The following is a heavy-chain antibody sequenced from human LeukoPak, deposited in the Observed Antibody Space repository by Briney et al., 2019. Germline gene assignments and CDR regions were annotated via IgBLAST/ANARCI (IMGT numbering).Heavy chain of an antibody. CDR1: GFTFSIYW. Sequence: GGSLRLSCAASGFTFSIYWMHWVRQAPGKGLVWVSRINTDGSGTTYADSVKGRFTISRDNAKNTLYLQMNSLRAEDTAVYYCARDPYGDYADYWGQGTLVTVSS. V-gene: IGHV3-74*01. CDR2: INTDGSGT. D-gene: IGHD4-17*01. CDR3: ARDPYGDYADY. J-gene: IGHJ4*02.